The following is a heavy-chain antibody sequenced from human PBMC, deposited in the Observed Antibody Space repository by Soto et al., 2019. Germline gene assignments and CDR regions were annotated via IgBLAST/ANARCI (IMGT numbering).Heavy chain of an antibody. Sequence: EVQLLESGGGLVQPGGSLRLSCAASGFTFSSYAMSWVRQAPGKGLEWVSAISGSGGSTYYADSVKGRFTISRDNSKNTLYLQMNSLRAEDTAVYYCAKPQIEKFLEWLYFDYWGQGTLVTVSS. V-gene: IGHV3-23*01. CDR1: GFTFSSYA. D-gene: IGHD3-3*01. CDR2: ISGSGGST. CDR3: AKPQIEKFLEWLYFDY. J-gene: IGHJ4*02.